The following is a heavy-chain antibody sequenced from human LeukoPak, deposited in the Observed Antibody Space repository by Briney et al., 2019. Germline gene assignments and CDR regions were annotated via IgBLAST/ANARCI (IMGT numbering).Heavy chain of an antibody. CDR1: GSTLPSYY. D-gene: IGHD3-16*02. CDR2: INPSGGST. J-gene: IGHJ5*02. CDR3: ARDNSVGDIAWWFDP. Sequence: EASVKVSCKASGSTLPSYYMHWVRQAPGQGLEWMGVINPSGGSTSYAQNLQGRVTMTRDTSTSTVYMELSSLRSEDTAVYYCARDNSVGDIAWWFDPWGQGTLVTVSS. V-gene: IGHV1-46*01.